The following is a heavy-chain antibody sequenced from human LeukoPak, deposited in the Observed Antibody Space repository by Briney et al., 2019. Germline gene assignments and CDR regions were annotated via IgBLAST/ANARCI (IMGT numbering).Heavy chain of an antibody. CDR2: IYYSRST. CDR1: GGSISNYY. D-gene: IGHD3-22*01. J-gene: IGHJ4*02. V-gene: IGHV4-59*01. CDR3: ARGDYYDSDFDY. Sequence: SETLSLICTVSGGSISNYYWSWIRQPPGKGVKWIGYIYYSRSTNYNPSLKSRVTISVDTSKNQFSLKLSSVTAADTAVYYCARGDYYDSDFDYWGQGTLVTVSS.